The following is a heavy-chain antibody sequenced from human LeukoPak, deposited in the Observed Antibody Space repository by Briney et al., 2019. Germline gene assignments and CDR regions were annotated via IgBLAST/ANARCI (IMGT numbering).Heavy chain of an antibody. V-gene: IGHV4-4*07. D-gene: IGHD3-22*01. J-gene: IGHJ4*02. Sequence: PSETLSLTCTVSGGSINSYYWSWIRQPAGKGLEWIGRIYTSGTTNYNPSLKSRVTMSVDTSKNHFSLQLRSVTAADTAVYYCARTTYDYDTSGHYFLDYWGQGSLVTVSS. CDR3: ARTTYDYDTSGHYFLDY. CDR1: GGSINSYY. CDR2: IYTSGTT.